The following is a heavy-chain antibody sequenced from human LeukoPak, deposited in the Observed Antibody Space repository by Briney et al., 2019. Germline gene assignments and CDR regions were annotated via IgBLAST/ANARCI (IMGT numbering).Heavy chain of an antibody. D-gene: IGHD3-22*01. Sequence: GGSLRLSCAASGFTFSSYSMNWVRQAPGKGLEWVSSISSSSSYIYYADSVKGRFTISRDNAKNSLYLQMNSLRAEDTAVYYCARETSSSGYYFDYWGQGTLVTVSS. CDR2: ISSSSSYI. V-gene: IGHV3-21*01. CDR1: GFTFSSYS. J-gene: IGHJ4*02. CDR3: ARETSSSGYYFDY.